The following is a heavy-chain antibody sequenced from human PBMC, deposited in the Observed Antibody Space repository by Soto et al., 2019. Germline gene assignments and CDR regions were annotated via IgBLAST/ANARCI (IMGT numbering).Heavy chain of an antibody. D-gene: IGHD5-18*01. CDR2: IIPIFGTA. Sequence: QVQLVQSGAEVKKPGSSVKVSCKASGGTFSSYAISWVRQAPGQGLEWMGGIIPIFGTANYAQKFQGRVTIPADESTSTAYMELSSLRSEDTAVYYCARASTDTAMVTGYYYGMDVWGQGTTVTVSS. V-gene: IGHV1-69*01. J-gene: IGHJ6*02. CDR1: GGTFSSYA. CDR3: ARASTDTAMVTGYYYGMDV.